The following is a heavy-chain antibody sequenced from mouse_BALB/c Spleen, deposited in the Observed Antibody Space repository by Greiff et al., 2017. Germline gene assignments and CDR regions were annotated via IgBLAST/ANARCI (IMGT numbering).Heavy chain of an antibody. V-gene: IGHV1-4*02. CDR1: GYTFTSYT. CDR3: ARRAITTYFDY. J-gene: IGHJ2*01. D-gene: IGHD1-1*01. Sequence: QVQLKQSAAELARPGASVKMSCKASGYTFTSYTMHWVKQRPGQGLEWIGYINPSSGYTEYNQKFKDKTTLTADKSSSTAYMQLSSLTSEDSAVYYCARRAITTYFDYWGQGTTLTVSS. CDR2: INPSSGYT.